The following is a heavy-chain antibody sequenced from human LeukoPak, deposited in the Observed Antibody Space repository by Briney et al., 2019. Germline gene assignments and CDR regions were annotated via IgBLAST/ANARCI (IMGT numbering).Heavy chain of an antibody. D-gene: IGHD3-10*01. CDR2: INAGNGNT. CDR1: GYTFTSYA. Sequence: ASLKVSCKASGYTFTSYAIHWVRQTPGQRLEWMGWINAGNGNTKYSQKFQGRVTITRDTSESTAYMELSSLRSEDTAVYYCASPSDYYGSGSRYYYYYYGIDVWGQGTTVTVSS. V-gene: IGHV1-3*01. J-gene: IGHJ6*02. CDR3: ASPSDYYGSGSRYYYYYYGIDV.